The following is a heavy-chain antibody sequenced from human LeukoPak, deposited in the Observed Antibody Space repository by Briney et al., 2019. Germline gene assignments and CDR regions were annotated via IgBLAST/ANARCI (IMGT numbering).Heavy chain of an antibody. D-gene: IGHD2-2*01. Sequence: SETLSLTCAFSGDAFSGGSASRIDWWSWVRQAPGKGLEWIAEIHRSGTAHYSPSLKSRVTISVDTFNEQISLTMTSVSAADTATSSCVAMPPFRFDPWGQGTLVIVSS. CDR1: GDAFSGGSASRIDW. J-gene: IGHJ5*02. V-gene: IGHV4-4*02. CDR2: IHRSGTA. CDR3: VAMPPFRFDP.